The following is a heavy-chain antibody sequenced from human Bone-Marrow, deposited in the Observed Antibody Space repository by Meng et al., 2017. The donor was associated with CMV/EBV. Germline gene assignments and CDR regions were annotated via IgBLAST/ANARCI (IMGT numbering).Heavy chain of an antibody. CDR1: GGSISSYY. CDR3: ARGPMVREARFDY. CDR2: IYYSGST. J-gene: IGHJ4*02. D-gene: IGHD3-10*01. V-gene: IGHV4-59*01. Sequence: SETLSLTCTVSGGSISSYYWSWIRQPPGKGLEWIGYIYYSGSTNYNPSLKSRVTISVDTSKNQFSLQLNSVTAADTAVYFCARGPMVREARFDYWGQGTLVAFSS.